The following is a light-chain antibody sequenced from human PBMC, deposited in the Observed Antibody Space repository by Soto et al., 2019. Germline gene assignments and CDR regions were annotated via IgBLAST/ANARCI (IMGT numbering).Light chain of an antibody. CDR1: QSVRSN. V-gene: IGKV3-15*01. J-gene: IGKJ1*01. CDR2: GAS. Sequence: EIVMKHSPATLSVSPCERATLSFRASQSVRSNLAWYQQKPGQAPRLLIYGASTRATGVPARFSGSGSGTEFTLTINSLQSEDFALYYCQEYDNWPLWTFGQGTKV. CDR3: QEYDNWPLWT.